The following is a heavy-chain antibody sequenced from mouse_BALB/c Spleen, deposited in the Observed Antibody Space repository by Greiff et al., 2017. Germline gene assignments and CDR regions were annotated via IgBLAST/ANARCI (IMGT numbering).Heavy chain of an antibody. V-gene: IGHV14-4*02. CDR2: IDPENGDT. CDR3: MRYRSGFAY. D-gene: IGHD2-14*01. Sequence: EVQLQQSGAELVRSGASVKLSCTASGFNIKDYYMHWVKQRPEQGLEWIGWIDPENGDTEYAPKFQGKATMTADTSSNTAYRQLSSLTSEDTAVYYCMRYRSGFAYWGQGTLVTVSA. J-gene: IGHJ3*01. CDR1: GFNIKDYY.